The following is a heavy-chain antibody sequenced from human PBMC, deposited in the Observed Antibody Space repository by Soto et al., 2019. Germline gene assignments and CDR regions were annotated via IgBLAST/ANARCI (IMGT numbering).Heavy chain of an antibody. CDR1: GASVSSGSYY. J-gene: IGHJ4*02. D-gene: IGHD1-26*01. CDR2: IFYNGKTT. CDR3: ARVYSGSYGQNE. Sequence: QVQLQESGPGVVKPSETLSLSCTVSGASVSSGSYYWTWIRQPPGKGLEWVGYIFYNGKTTNYNPSLKSRVTISVDTSKNQFSLKMSSVTAADTAFYYCARVYSGSYGQNEWGQVTLVTFSA. V-gene: IGHV4-61*01.